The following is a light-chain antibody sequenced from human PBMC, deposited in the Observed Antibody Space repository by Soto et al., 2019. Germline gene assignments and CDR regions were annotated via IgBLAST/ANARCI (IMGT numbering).Light chain of an antibody. CDR2: GAS. CDR1: QSVDNNF. J-gene: IGKJ2*01. V-gene: IGKV3-20*01. CDR3: QQCCDSPVYT. Sequence: VLTQSPGTLSLSPGERATLSCRASQSVDNNFLAWYQQKPGQAPRLLIYGASNRATGIPDRFSASGSGTDFTLTISRLEPEDFAVYWCQQCCDSPVYTFGQGTKLEIK.